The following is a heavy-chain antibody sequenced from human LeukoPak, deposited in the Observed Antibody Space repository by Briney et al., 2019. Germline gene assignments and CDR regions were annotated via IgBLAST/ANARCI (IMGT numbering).Heavy chain of an antibody. J-gene: IGHJ4*02. CDR2: ISSSSSYI. Sequence: KSGGSLRLSCAASGFTFSSYSMNWVRQAPGKGLEWVSSISSSSSYIYYADSVKGRFTISRDNAKNSLYLQMNSLRAEDTALYYCARASSSIAATGTDYWGQGTLVTVSS. CDR1: GFTFSSYS. V-gene: IGHV3-21*04. CDR3: ARASSSIAATGTDY. D-gene: IGHD6-13*01.